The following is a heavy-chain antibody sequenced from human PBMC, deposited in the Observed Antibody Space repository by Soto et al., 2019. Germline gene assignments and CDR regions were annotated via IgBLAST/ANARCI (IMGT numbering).Heavy chain of an antibody. V-gene: IGHV3-11*01. CDR2: ISSSGSTI. D-gene: IGHD4-4*01. CDR3: ARTPPDYSKQYYYYYYMDV. CDR1: GFTFSDYY. Sequence: GGSLRLSCAASGFTFSDYYMSWIRQAPGKGLEWVSYISSSGSTIYYADSVKGRFTISRDNAKNSLYLQMNSLRAEDTAVYYCARTPPDYSKQYYYYYYMDVWGKGTTVTVSS. J-gene: IGHJ6*03.